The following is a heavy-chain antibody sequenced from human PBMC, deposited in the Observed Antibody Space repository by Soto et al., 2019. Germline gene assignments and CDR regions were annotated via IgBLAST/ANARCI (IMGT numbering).Heavy chain of an antibody. Sequence: PSETLSLTRAVYGGSFSSYYWSWIRQPPGKGRGWVGEINPSGSTNYNPSLKSRVPISVDTSKNQFSLKLSSGTAGDTSVYYCARARIVGATRYYYGMDVWGQGTTVT. CDR3: ARARIVGATRYYYGMDV. CDR1: GGSFSSYY. V-gene: IGHV4-34*01. D-gene: IGHD1-26*01. CDR2: INPSGST. J-gene: IGHJ6*02.